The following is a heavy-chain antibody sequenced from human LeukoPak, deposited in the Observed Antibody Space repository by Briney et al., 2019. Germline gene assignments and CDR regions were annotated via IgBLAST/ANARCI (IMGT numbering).Heavy chain of an antibody. V-gene: IGHV3-21*01. J-gene: IGHJ6*02. CDR1: GFTFSSYS. CDR2: ISSSSSYI. D-gene: IGHD6-13*01. CDR3: ARASTQQVFSGYYYYYGMDV. Sequence: GGSLRLSCAASGFTFSSYSMNWVRQAPGKGLEWVSSISSSSSYIYYAGSVKGRFTISRDNAKNSLYLQVNSLRAEDTAVYYCARASTQQVFSGYYYYYGMDVWGQGTTVTVSS.